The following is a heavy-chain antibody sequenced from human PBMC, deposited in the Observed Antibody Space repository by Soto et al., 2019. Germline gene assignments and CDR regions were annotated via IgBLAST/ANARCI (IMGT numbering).Heavy chain of an antibody. J-gene: IGHJ4*02. D-gene: IGHD3-22*01. Sequence: QVQLQESGPGLVKPSETMSLTCTVSGGSVSSGSYYWSWIRQPPGKGLEWIGYIYYSGSTNYNPSLNSRVTISVDTSKNQFSLKLSSVTAADTAVYYCAREGYYDSSGYYWGYYFDYCGQGTLVTVSS. CDR3: AREGYYDSSGYYWGYYFDY. CDR1: GGSVSSGSYY. CDR2: IYYSGST. V-gene: IGHV4-61*01.